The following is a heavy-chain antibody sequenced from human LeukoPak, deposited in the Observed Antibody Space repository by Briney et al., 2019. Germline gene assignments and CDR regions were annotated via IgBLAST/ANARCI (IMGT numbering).Heavy chain of an antibody. CDR3: ATLITIFGVVINANGFDI. Sequence: ASVKVSCNVSGSALTDLSMHWVRQAPGKGLEWMGGFDPEEVEIFYAQKFQGRVTMTEDTSTDTAYMELNSLRSEDTAVYYCATLITIFGVVINANGFDIWGQGTMVTVSS. J-gene: IGHJ3*02. V-gene: IGHV1-24*01. D-gene: IGHD3-3*01. CDR2: FDPEEVEI. CDR1: GSALTDLS.